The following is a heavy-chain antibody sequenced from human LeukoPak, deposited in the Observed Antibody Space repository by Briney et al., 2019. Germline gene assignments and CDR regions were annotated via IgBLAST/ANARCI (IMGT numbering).Heavy chain of an antibody. CDR2: IIPIFGTA. D-gene: IGHD3-10*01. V-gene: IGHV1-69*05. J-gene: IGHJ5*02. Sequence: SVEVSFKASGGTFSIYAISWVRQAPGQGLGWMGGIIPIFGTANYAQKFQGSVAITTDESRSPASMELSSLRSEDTAVYYCARDIGRWFGELKTNWFDPWGQGTLVTVSS. CDR3: ARDIGRWFGELKTNWFDP. CDR1: GGTFSIYA.